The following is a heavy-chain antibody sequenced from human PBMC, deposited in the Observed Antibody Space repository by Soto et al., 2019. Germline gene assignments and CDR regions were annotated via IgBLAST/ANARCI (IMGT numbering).Heavy chain of an antibody. J-gene: IGHJ4*02. CDR2: MSYDGRNK. V-gene: IGHV3-30-3*02. CDR3: ASPATLYSYGYFAY. CDR1: GFTVSINS. D-gene: IGHD5-18*01. Sequence: GAALRLCPGASGFTVSINSLEEGRVGKGKGLEWVAVMSYDGRNKYYADSVKGRFTISRDNSKNTLYLQMNSLRGDDTAVYFCASPATLYSYGYFAYLGQGTLVTVSS.